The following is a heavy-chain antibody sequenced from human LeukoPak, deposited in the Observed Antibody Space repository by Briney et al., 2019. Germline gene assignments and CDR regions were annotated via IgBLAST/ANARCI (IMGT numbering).Heavy chain of an antibody. D-gene: IGHD6-19*01. Sequence: GGSLRLSCAASGFTFSSYEMNWVRQAPGKGLEWVSYISSSGSTIYYADSVKGRFTISRDNAKNSLYLQMNSLRAEDTAVYYCARSKGIAVAGTIDPWGQGTLVTVSS. J-gene: IGHJ5*02. V-gene: IGHV3-48*03. CDR1: GFTFSSYE. CDR2: ISSSGSTI. CDR3: ARSKGIAVAGTIDP.